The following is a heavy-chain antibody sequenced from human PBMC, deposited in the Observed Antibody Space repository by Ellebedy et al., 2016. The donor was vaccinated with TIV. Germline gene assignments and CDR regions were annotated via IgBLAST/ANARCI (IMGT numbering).Heavy chain of an antibody. D-gene: IGHD1-14*01. J-gene: IGHJ4*02. CDR2: VYSSGST. CDR3: ARDPDIYDPFDS. CDR1: GGSISTSY. V-gene: IGHV4-4*08. Sequence: SETLSLXCTLSGGSISTSYWHWARKPPGKGLEWIGYVYSSGSTEYNPSLKSRVSISVGTSRNQFSLKLSSVTAADTAMYYCARDPDIYDPFDSWGQGTLVTVSS.